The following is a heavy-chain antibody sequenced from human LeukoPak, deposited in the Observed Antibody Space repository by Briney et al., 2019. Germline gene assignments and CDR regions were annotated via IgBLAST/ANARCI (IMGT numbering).Heavy chain of an antibody. D-gene: IGHD2-21*02. CDR2: TSYDGSKK. Sequence: PGRSLRLSCAASGFTFRNYGMHWVRQTPGKGLEWVAVTSYDGSKKYYGDSVKGRFATSRDNSKNTLDLQMNSLRVEDTAVYYCAKDPMAYCGGDCYSWPPGIDYWGQGTLVTVSS. J-gene: IGHJ4*02. V-gene: IGHV3-30*18. CDR3: AKDPMAYCGGDCYSWPPGIDY. CDR1: GFTFRNYG.